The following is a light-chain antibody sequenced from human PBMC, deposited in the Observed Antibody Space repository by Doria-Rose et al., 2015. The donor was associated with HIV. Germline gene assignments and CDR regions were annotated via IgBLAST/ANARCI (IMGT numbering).Light chain of an antibody. CDR1: QSLLYTSKNY. CDR2: WAS. J-gene: IGKJ3*01. V-gene: IGKV4-1*01. CDR3: HQYYDTPS. Sequence: DIRVTQSPESLGMSLGERATLNCKSNQSLLYTSKNYLAWYQQKPGQPPKLLIYWASTRQSGVPARFSVSGSGTDFTITISTLKAEDVAVYYCHQYYDTPSFGPGTSVDSK.